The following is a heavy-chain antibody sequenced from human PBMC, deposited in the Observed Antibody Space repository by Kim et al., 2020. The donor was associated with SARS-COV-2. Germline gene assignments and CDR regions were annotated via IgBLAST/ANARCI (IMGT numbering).Heavy chain of an antibody. D-gene: IGHD3-22*01. CDR2: IYYSGST. J-gene: IGHJ2*01. V-gene: IGHV4-31*03. Sequence: SETLSLTCTVSGGSISSGGYYWSWIRQHPGKGLEWIGYIYYSGSTYYNPSLKSRVTISVDTSKNQFSLKLSSVTAADTAVYYCARDRGPDYYDSSGYRNYWYFDLCGRGALVTVSS. CDR1: GGSISSGGYY. CDR3: ARDRGPDYYDSSGYRNYWYFDL.